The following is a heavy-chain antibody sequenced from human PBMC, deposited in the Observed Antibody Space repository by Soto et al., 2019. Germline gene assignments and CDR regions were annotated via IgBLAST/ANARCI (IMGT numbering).Heavy chain of an antibody. CDR1: GGSFSGYY. D-gene: IGHD6-13*01. Sequence: LSLTCAVYGGSFSGYYWSWIPQPPGKGLEWIGEINHSGSTNYNPSLKSRVTISVDTSKNQFSLKLSSVTAADTAVYYCARSSAAGSNYWAQGTLVPVS. CDR2: INHSGST. CDR3: ARSSAAGSNY. V-gene: IGHV4-34*01. J-gene: IGHJ4*02.